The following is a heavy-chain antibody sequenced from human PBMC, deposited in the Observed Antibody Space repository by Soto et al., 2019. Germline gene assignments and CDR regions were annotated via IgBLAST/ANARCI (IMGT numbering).Heavy chain of an antibody. Sequence: EVQLLGSGGSLVQPGGSLRLSCAASGFTFSQYAMSWVRQAPGKGLEWVSAISGSGGSTTYVDSVKGRLTISRDNSKSTVYLQMEGLRVEDTALYFCAKDQSPYNSGSLDFWGQGILVTVSS. D-gene: IGHD5-12*01. CDR2: ISGSGGST. V-gene: IGHV3-23*01. CDR3: AKDQSPYNSGSLDF. J-gene: IGHJ4*02. CDR1: GFTFSQYA.